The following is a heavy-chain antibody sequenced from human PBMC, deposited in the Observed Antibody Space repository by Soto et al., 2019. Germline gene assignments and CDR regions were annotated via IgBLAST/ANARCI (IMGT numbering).Heavy chain of an antibody. V-gene: IGHV2-5*02. J-gene: IGHJ4*03. D-gene: IGHD6-19*01. CDR1: GFSFSTSQVG. Sequence: SGPTLVKPTQTLTLTCTFSGFSFSTSQVGVGWVRQSPGAALEWLGIIYWGDDRRYKPSLRSRLTLTKDTSRNQVDLPVTNLGPVDTATYYCGSGPGGSLSGWDNCYIDYWGRGAMVTVSS. CDR2: IYWGDDR. CDR3: GSGPGGSLSGWDNCYIDY.